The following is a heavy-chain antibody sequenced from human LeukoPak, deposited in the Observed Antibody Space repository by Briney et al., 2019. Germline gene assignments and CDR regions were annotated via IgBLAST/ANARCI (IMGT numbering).Heavy chain of an antibody. D-gene: IGHD3-9*01. CDR3: AKDGARYLLTYYFEY. V-gene: IGHV3-30*18. Sequence: GGSLRLSCAASGFTFSSHDMHWVRQAPGKGLEWVAAISYDGSKQFYADSVKGRFTISRDNSKNTLNLQMNSLRDEDTAVYYCAKDGARYLLTYYFEYWGQGTLVTVSS. J-gene: IGHJ4*02. CDR1: GFTFSSHD. CDR2: ISYDGSKQ.